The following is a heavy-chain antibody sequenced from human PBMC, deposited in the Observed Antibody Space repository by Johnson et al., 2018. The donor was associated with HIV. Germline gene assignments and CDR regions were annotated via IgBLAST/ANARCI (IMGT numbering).Heavy chain of an antibody. V-gene: IGHV3-30-3*01. J-gene: IGHJ3*02. CDR2: ISYDGSNK. CDR3: ARPTRDVYDSRGYPPMLFDI. Sequence: QVQLVESGGGVVQPGRSLRLSCAASGFTFSSYAMHWVRQAPGKGLEWVAVISYDGSNKYYADSVKGRFTISRDNSKNTLNLQMNSLRAEDTAVYYCARPTRDVYDSRGYPPMLFDIWDQGTMVTVSS. D-gene: IGHD3-22*01. CDR1: GFTFSSYA.